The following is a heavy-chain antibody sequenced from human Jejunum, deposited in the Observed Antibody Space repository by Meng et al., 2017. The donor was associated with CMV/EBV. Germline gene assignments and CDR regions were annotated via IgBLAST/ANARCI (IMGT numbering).Heavy chain of an antibody. CDR2: IYYTGNT. CDR1: GESINSDNY. Sequence: LSLTCSVSGESINSDNYWSWIRQSPGKGLEWIGCIYYTGNTYYNPSLKSRVTISLGTSKNQFSLKLNSVTAADTAVYYCARATNFVTVWGQGTLVTVSS. D-gene: IGHD4-17*01. CDR3: ARATNFVTV. V-gene: IGHV4-30-4*01. J-gene: IGHJ4*02.